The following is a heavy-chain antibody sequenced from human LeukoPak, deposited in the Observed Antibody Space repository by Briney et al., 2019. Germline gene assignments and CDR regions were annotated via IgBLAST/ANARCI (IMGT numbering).Heavy chain of an antibody. CDR3: ARRMAVAGTTLGFDY. V-gene: IGHV1-46*01. Sequence: GASVKVSCKASGYTFTSYYMHWVRQAPGQGLEWMGIINPSGGSTSYAQKFQGRVTMTRDTSTSTVYMELSSLRPEDTAVYYCARRMAVAGTTLGFDYWGQGTLVTVSS. CDR2: INPSGGST. J-gene: IGHJ4*02. CDR1: GYTFTSYY. D-gene: IGHD6-19*01.